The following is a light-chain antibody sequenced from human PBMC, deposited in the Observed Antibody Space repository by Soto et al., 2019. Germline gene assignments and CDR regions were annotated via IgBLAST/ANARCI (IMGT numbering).Light chain of an antibody. Sequence: QSVLTQPASVSGSPGQSITISCTGTSSDVGGYKYVSWYQQHPGNAPKLMIYEVRNRPSGVSNRFSGSKSGNTASLTISGLQAEDEADYYCSSFTSSGTRVFGGGTQLTVL. CDR3: SSFTSSGTRV. CDR1: SSDVGGYKY. J-gene: IGLJ2*01. CDR2: EVR. V-gene: IGLV2-14*01.